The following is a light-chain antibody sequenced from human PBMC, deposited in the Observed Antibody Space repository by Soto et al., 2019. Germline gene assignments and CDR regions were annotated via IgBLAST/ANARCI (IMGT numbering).Light chain of an antibody. J-gene: IGKJ1*01. V-gene: IGKV1-6*01. CDR3: LQDHNYPRT. CDR1: QDIRNE. CDR2: GVS. Sequence: AIQMTQSPSSLSASVGDRVTITCRASQDIRNELGWYQQKPGKDPKALIYGVSNLQSGVPSRFSGSGSGTDFTLTISSLQPEYFAVYYCLQDHNYPRTFGQGTKVDIK.